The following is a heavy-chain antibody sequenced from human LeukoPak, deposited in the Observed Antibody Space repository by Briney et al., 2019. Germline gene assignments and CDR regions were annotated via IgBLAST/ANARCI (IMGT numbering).Heavy chain of an antibody. J-gene: IGHJ6*03. Sequence: SETLSLTCTVSGGSISSSYYYWGWIRQPPGKGLEWIGSIYYSGSTYYNPSLKSRATISVDTSKNQFSLILNSVTAADTAVYYCARGSDASLYYYYYMDVWGKGTTVTVSS. CDR1: GGSISSSYYY. D-gene: IGHD5-24*01. V-gene: IGHV4-39*01. CDR2: IYYSGST. CDR3: ARGSDASLYYYYYMDV.